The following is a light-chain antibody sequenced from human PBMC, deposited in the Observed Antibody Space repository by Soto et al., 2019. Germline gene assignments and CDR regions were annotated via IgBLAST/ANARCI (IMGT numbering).Light chain of an antibody. V-gene: IGLV2-14*01. Sequence: QSVLTQPASVSGSPGQSITISCTGTSSDVGGYNYVSWYQQHLGKAPKLMIYDVSNRPSGVSNRFSGSKSGNTASLTISGLQAEDEADYYCSSYTSSSPLFGTGTKVTVL. CDR2: DVS. CDR3: SSYTSSSPL. CDR1: SSDVGGYNY. J-gene: IGLJ1*01.